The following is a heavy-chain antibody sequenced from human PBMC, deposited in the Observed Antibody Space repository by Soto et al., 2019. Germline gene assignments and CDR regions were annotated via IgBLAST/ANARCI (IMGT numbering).Heavy chain of an antibody. Sequence: ASVKVSCKGSAYTFTNYGISWVRQAPGQGLEWMGWINTYNGNTNHAQKLQGRVTMTTDTSTSTAYMELRSLRSDDTAVYYCARGVGSGTYYNQYNWFDPWGQGTLVTVSS. CDR1: AYTFTNYG. CDR3: ARGVGSGTYYNQYNWFDP. CDR2: INTYNGNT. V-gene: IGHV1-18*01. D-gene: IGHD3-10*01. J-gene: IGHJ5*02.